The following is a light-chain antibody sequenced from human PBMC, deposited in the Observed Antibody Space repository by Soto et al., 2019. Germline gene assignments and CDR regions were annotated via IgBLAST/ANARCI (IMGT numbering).Light chain of an antibody. V-gene: IGKV3-20*01. CDR2: GAS. CDR3: HQYGSAPAWT. CDR1: QSISSSY. Sequence: EIVLTQSPGTLSLFPGERATLSCRASQSISSSYLAWYQQKPGQAPRLLIHGASNRATGIPDRFSGDGSGTDFTLTISRLEPEDFVVYYCHQYGSAPAWTFGQGTKVEIK. J-gene: IGKJ1*01.